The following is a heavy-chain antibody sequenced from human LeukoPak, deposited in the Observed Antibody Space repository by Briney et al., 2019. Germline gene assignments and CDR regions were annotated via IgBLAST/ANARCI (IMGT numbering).Heavy chain of an antibody. D-gene: IGHD6-13*01. V-gene: IGHV1-46*01. J-gene: IGHJ4*02. Sequence: ASVKVSCKASGYTFTSYYMHWLRQAPGQGLEWMGIINPSGGSTSYAQKFQGRVTMTRDTSTSTVYMELSSLRSEDTAVYYCARDGASGIAAAYWGQGTLVTVSS. CDR2: INPSGGST. CDR1: GYTFTSYY. CDR3: ARDGASGIAAAY.